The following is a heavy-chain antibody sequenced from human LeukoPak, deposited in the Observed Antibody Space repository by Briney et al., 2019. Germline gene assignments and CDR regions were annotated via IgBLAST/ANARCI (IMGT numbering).Heavy chain of an antibody. D-gene: IGHD5-24*01. CDR1: GGSFSGYY. CDR3: ARQPPEMATTAFDY. V-gene: IGHV4-34*01. Sequence: SETLSLTCAVYGGSFSGYYWSWIRQPPGKGLEWIGEINHSGSTNYNPSLKSRVTISVDTSKNQFSLKLSSVTAADTAVYYCARQPPEMATTAFDYWGQGTLVTVSS. CDR2: INHSGST. J-gene: IGHJ4*02.